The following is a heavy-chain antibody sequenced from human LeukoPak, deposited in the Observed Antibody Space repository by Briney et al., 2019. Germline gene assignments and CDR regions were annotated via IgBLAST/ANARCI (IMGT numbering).Heavy chain of an antibody. D-gene: IGHD1-1*01. V-gene: IGHV1-2*04. CDR2: INPNSGGT. CDR1: GYTFTGYY. CDR3: ARDPSLKRHFDY. Sequence: GASVKVSCKASGYTFTGYYMHWVRQAPGQGLEWMGWINPNSGGTNYAQKFQGWVTMTRDTSISTAYMELSRLRSDDTAVYYCARDPSLKRHFDYWGRGTLVTVSS. J-gene: IGHJ4*02.